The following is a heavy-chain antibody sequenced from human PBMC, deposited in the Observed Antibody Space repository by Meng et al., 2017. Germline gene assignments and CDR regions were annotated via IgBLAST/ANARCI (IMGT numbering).Heavy chain of an antibody. CDR2: ISYDGSNK. D-gene: IGHD6-13*01. V-gene: IGHV3-30*04. CDR3: ASGEGFSAAGSS. J-gene: IGHJ5*02. Sequence: GESLKISCAASGFTFSSYAMHWVRQAPGKGLEWVAVISYDGSNKYYADSVKGRFTISRDNSKNTLYLQMNSLRAEDTAVYYCASGEGFSAAGSSWGQGTLVTVSS. CDR1: GFTFSSYA.